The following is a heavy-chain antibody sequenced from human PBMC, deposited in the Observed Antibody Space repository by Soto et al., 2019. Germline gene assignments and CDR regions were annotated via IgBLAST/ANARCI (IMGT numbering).Heavy chain of an antibody. V-gene: IGHV4-4*02. CDR3: ARDDPEYSSSSGFDY. D-gene: IGHD6-6*01. Sequence: QVQLQESGPGLVKPSGTLSLTCAVSGGSISSSNWWSWVRQPPGKGLEWIGEIYHSGSTNYKPSLKSRVTISVDKSKNQFSLKLSSVADADTAVYYCARDDPEYSSSSGFDYWGQGPLVTVSS. J-gene: IGHJ4*02. CDR2: IYHSGST. CDR1: GGSISSSNW.